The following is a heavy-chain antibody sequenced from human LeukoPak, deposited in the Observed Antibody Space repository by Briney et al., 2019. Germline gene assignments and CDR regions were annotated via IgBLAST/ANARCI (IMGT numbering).Heavy chain of an antibody. J-gene: IGHJ4*02. Sequence: ASVKVSCKASGYTFTGYYMHWVRQAPGQGLEWMGWINPNSGGTNYAQKFQGRVTMTRDTSISTAYMELSRLRSDDTAVYYCAKDGGSTLPYYFDWWGQGALVTVAS. CDR2: INPNSGGT. V-gene: IGHV1-2*02. CDR1: GYTFTGYY. D-gene: IGHD3-10*01. CDR3: AKDGGSTLPYYFDW.